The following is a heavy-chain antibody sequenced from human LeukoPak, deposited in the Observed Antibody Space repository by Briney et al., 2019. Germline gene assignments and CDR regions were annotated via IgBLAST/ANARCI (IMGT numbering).Heavy chain of an antibody. V-gene: IGHV3-53*01. J-gene: IGHJ4*02. CDR3: AINLDRVLVFGY. Sequence: PGGSLRLSCAASGFTFSSYSMNWVRQAPGKGLEWVSVIYGGGTTYYADSVKGRFIISRDNSKNTLYLQMSSLRAEDSAIYYCAINLDRVLVFGYLGQGTLVNGSS. D-gene: IGHD5-18*01. CDR2: IYGGGTT. CDR1: GFTFSSYS.